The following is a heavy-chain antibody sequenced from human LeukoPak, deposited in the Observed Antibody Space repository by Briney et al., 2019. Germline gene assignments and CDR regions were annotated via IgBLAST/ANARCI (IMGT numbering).Heavy chain of an antibody. Sequence: GSLRLSCLASGFTVSSTYMSWIRQPPGKGLEWIGYIYYSGSTSYNPSLKSRVTISVDTSKNQFSLKLSSVTAADTAVYYCARSSEGRYYYDSSGYSYYYYYMDVWGKGTTVTISS. CDR2: IYYSGST. CDR1: GFTVSSTY. V-gene: IGHV4-59*02. D-gene: IGHD3-22*01. CDR3: ARSSEGRYYYDSSGYSYYYYYMDV. J-gene: IGHJ6*03.